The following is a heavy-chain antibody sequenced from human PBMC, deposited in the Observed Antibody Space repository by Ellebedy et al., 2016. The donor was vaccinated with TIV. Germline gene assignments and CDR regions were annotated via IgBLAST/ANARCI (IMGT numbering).Heavy chain of an antibody. Sequence: SETLSLXCTVSGGSISSGVNYWSWIRQYPGKALEWIGCIYDSGSHYFNPSLQSRVTISEDTSKNQFSLQLRSVTAADTAVYYCARGRMTPWYFDLWGRGTLVTVSS. CDR2: IYDSGSH. CDR1: GGSISSGVNY. CDR3: ARGRMTPWYFDL. D-gene: IGHD2-8*01. V-gene: IGHV4-31*03. J-gene: IGHJ2*01.